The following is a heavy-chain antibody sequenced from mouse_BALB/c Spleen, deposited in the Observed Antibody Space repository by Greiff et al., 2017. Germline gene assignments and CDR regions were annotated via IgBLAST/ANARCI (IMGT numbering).Heavy chain of an antibody. D-gene: IGHD4-1*01. J-gene: IGHJ4*01. CDR1: GYSFTSYW. V-gene: IGHV1S126*01. Sequence: LVESGPQLVRPGASVKISCKASGYSFTSYWMHWVKQRPGQGLEWIGMIDPSDSETRLNQKFKDKATLTVDKSSSTAYMQLSSPTSEDSAVYYCARTLGVYAMDYWGQGTSVTVSS. CDR3: ARTLGVYAMDY. CDR2: IDPSDSET.